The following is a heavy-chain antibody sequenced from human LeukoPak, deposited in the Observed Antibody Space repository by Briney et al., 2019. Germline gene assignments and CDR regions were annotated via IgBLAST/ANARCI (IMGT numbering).Heavy chain of an antibody. V-gene: IGHV3-53*01. CDR3: AKGYCSSTSCKESFFDY. Sequence: GGSLRLSCAASGFTVSSNYMSWVRQAPGKGLEWVSVIYSGGSTYYADSVRGRFTISRDNSKNTLYLQMNSLRAEDTAVYYCAKGYCSSTSCKESFFDYWGQGTLVTVSS. CDR1: GFTVSSNY. CDR2: IYSGGST. J-gene: IGHJ4*02. D-gene: IGHD2-2*01.